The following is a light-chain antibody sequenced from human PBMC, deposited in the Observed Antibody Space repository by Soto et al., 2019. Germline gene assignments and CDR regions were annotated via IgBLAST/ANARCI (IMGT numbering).Light chain of an antibody. CDR1: QSISTK. V-gene: IGKV3-15*01. Sequence: EIVMTQSPATLSMSPGERATLSCRASQSISTKVAWYQQKPGQAPRLLIYGASTRATGVPARFSGSGSGTEFTLNISSLQSEHFAVYYCQQYNSWPLTFGGGTKVEIK. J-gene: IGKJ4*01. CDR2: GAS. CDR3: QQYNSWPLT.